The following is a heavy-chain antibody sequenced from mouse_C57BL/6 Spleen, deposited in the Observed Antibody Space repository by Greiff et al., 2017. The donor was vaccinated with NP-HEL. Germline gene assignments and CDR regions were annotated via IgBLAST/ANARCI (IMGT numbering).Heavy chain of an antibody. CDR3: AREGAGTGTVY. V-gene: IGHV3-6*01. CDR1: GYSITSGYY. Sequence: EVKLQQSGPGLVKPSQSLSLTCSVTGYSITSGYYWNWIRQFPGNKLEWMGYISYDGSNNYNPSLKNRISITRDTSKNQFFLKLNSVTTEDTATYYCAREGAGTGTVYWGQGTTLTVSS. J-gene: IGHJ2*01. D-gene: IGHD4-1*01. CDR2: ISYDGSN.